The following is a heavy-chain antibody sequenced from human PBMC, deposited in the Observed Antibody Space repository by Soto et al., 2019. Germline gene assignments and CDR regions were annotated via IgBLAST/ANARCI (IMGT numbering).Heavy chain of an antibody. V-gene: IGHV4-38-2*02. CDR3: ARVHVMVVAGSTFDY. CDR1: CYSIISGSY. CDR2: IYHGGTT. J-gene: IGHJ4*01. D-gene: IGHD6-19*01. Sequence: PSETLSLTCTFSCYSIISGSYWAWIRQPPGKGPEWIASIYHGGTTFYNPSLKSRITISVDTFNNQFSLKLTSVTAADTAVYYCARVHVMVVAGSTFDYWGHGTLVTVSS.